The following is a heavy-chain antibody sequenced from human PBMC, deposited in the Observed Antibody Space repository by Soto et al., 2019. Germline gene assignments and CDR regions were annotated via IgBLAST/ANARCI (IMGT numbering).Heavy chain of an antibody. J-gene: IGHJ6*03. V-gene: IGHV3-30*15. CDR1: GFTFSSYA. Sequence: QVQLVESGGGVVEPGRSLRLSCAASGFTFSSYAMHWVRQAPGKGLEWVAVISHDGSITYYSDSVKGRFTMSRDNSNNTLFLQMSSLRSEDTAIYYCAKDEYWESHFYYFMDLWGRGTTVTVS. CDR2: ISHDGSIT. CDR3: AKDEYWESHFYYFMDL. D-gene: IGHD3-16*01.